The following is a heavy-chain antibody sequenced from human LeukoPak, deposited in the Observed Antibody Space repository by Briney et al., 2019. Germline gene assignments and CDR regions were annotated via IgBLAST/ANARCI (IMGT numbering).Heavy chain of an antibody. J-gene: IGHJ4*02. CDR1: GFTFSNAW. V-gene: IGHV3-15*07. CDR3: TTCTSGSYRHDY. CDR2: IKSKTDGGTT. D-gene: IGHD1-26*01. Sequence: GGSLRLSCAASGFTFSNAWMNWVRQAPGKGLEWVGRIKSKTDGGTTDYAAPVKGRFTISRDDSKNTLYLQMNSLETEDTAVYYCTTCTSGSYRHDYWGQGTLVTVSS.